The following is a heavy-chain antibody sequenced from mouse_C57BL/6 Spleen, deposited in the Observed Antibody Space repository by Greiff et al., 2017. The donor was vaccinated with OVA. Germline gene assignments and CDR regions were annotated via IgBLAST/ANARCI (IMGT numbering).Heavy chain of an antibody. J-gene: IGHJ4*01. D-gene: IGHD3-2*02. CDR1: GYTFTSYW. Sequence: QVQLQQSGAELVKPGASVKMSCKASGYTFTSYWITWVKQRPGQGLEWIGDIYPGSGSTNYNEKFKSKATLTVDTSSSTAYMQLSSLTSEDSAVYYCASPQATLAMDYWGQGTSVTVSS. CDR3: ASPQATLAMDY. V-gene: IGHV1-55*01. CDR2: IYPGSGST.